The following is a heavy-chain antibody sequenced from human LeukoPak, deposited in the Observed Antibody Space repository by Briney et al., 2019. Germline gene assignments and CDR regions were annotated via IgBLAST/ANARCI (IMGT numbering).Heavy chain of an antibody. Sequence: SETLSLTCAAQGGSFSDYYWSWIRRPPGKALEWIGEINHSGDTKYNPSLRSRVTIAVDTSKKQFSLKLSSVTAADTAVYYCAGGLEMATTVYYHHYGMDVWGQGTTVTVSS. J-gene: IGHJ6*02. CDR2: INHSGDT. V-gene: IGHV4-34*01. CDR3: AGGLEMATTVYYHHYGMDV. CDR1: GGSFSDYY. D-gene: IGHD5-24*01.